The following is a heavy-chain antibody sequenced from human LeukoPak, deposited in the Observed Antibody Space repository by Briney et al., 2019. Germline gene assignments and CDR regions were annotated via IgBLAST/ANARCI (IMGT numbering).Heavy chain of an antibody. V-gene: IGHV1-18*01. J-gene: IGHJ6*04. CDR2: ISPYNGNT. CDR1: GGTFSSYA. D-gene: IGHD4-23*01. Sequence: GASVKVSCKASGGTFSSYAISWVRQAPGQGLEWMGWISPYNGNTNYAQKLQGGVTMTADTSTSTAYMELRSLTSDDTAVYYCARGGVTSVVDVWGKGTTVTISS. CDR3: ARGGVTSVVDV.